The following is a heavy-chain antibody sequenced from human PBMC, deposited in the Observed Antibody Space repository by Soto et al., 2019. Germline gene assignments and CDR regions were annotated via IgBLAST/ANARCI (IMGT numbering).Heavy chain of an antibody. CDR1: GGSISSGGYY. J-gene: IGHJ6*02. V-gene: IGHV4-31*03. D-gene: IGHD2-2*02. CDR3: ARGEYYCSSTSCYMEYYYYYGMDV. Sequence: SETLSLTCTVSGGSISSGGYYWSWIRQHPGKGLEWIGYIYYSGSTYYNPSLKSRVTISVDTSKNQFSLKLSSVTAADTAVYYCARGEYYCSSTSCYMEYYYYYGMDVWVQGTTVTVSS. CDR2: IYYSGST.